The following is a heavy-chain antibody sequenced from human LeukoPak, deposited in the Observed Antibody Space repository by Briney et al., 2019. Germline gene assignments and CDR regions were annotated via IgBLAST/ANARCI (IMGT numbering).Heavy chain of an antibody. CDR2: IYPDDSDT. J-gene: IGHJ6*03. D-gene: IGHD2-8*01. CDR1: GYSFTSYW. V-gene: IGHV5-51*01. CDR3: ARHGHCTNGVCYSNYYYYMDV. Sequence: GESLKISCKGSGYSFTSYWIGWVRQMPGKGLEWMAIIYPDDSDTRYSPSFEGQVIISVDKSISTAYLQWSSLKASDTATYYCARHGHCTNGVCYSNYYYYMDVWGKGTTVTVSS.